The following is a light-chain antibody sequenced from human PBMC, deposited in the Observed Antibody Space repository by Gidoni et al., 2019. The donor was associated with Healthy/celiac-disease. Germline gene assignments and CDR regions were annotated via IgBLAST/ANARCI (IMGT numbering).Light chain of an antibody. CDR1: QSISSW. CDR2: KAS. J-gene: IGKJ2*01. CDR3: QQYNSYAYT. Sequence: SQSISSWLAWYQQKPGKAPKLLIYKASSLESGVPSRFSGSGSGTEFTLTISSLQPDDFATYYCQQYNSYAYTFGQGTKLEIK. V-gene: IGKV1-5*03.